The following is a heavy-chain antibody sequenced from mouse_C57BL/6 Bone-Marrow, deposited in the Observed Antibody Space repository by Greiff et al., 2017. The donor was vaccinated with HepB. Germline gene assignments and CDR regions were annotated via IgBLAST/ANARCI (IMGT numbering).Heavy chain of an antibody. Sequence: QVQLKESGAELARPGASVKMSCKASGYTFTSYTMHWVKQRPGQGLEWIGYINPSSGYTKYNQKFKDKATLTADKSSSTAYMQLSSLTSEDSAVYYCARRLTGTPYFDYWDQGTTLTVSS. D-gene: IGHD4-1*01. J-gene: IGHJ2*01. V-gene: IGHV1-4*01. CDR2: INPSSGYT. CDR3: ARRLTGTPYFDY. CDR1: GYTFTSYT.